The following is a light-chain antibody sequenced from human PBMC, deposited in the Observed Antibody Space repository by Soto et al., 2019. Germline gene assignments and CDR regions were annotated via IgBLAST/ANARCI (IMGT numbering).Light chain of an antibody. V-gene: IGLV1-47*01. CDR2: KDS. J-gene: IGLJ3*02. Sequence: QAVVTQPPSASGAPGQWVTISCSGSRSNIGSHYISWYQHLPGTAPKLLIYKDSQRPSGVPDRFSGSKSGTSASLAIGGLRSEDEGSYYCATWDDNLGRRVLFGGGTKLTVL. CDR1: RSNIGSHY. CDR3: ATWDDNLGRRVL.